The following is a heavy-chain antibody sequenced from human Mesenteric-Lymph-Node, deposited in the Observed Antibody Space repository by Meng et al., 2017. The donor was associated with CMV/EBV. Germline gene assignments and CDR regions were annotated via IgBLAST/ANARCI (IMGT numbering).Heavy chain of an antibody. J-gene: IGHJ4*02. D-gene: IGHD2/OR15-2a*01. V-gene: IGHV4-61*08. Sequence: VRLTQAGPGLVKPSDTLSLTCIVSGVSVTSGAYHWSWIRQSPGKGLEWIGYIYGTGITIYNPSLKSRVTILLETSKNQFSLKLNSVTTADTAVYYCAKSRSSTPGIVDDWGQGTLVTVSS. CDR2: IYGTGIT. CDR3: AKSRSSTPGIVDD. CDR1: GVSVTSGAYH.